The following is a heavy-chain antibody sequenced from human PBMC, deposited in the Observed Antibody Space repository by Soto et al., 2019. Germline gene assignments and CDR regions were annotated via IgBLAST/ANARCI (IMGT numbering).Heavy chain of an antibody. V-gene: IGHV4-34*01. Sequence: SETLSVTCAVYGGSFIGYYWSWIRQPPGKGLEWIGEINHSGSTNYNPSLKSRVTISVDTSKNQFSLKLSSVTAADTAVYYCNAGSYYYYGMDVWGEGTTVTVSS. D-gene: IGHD2-8*01. CDR1: GGSFIGYY. CDR3: NAGSYYYYGMDV. J-gene: IGHJ6*04. CDR2: INHSGST.